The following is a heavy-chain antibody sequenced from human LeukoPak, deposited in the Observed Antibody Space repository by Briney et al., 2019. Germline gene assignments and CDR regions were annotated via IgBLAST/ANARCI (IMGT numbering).Heavy chain of an antibody. CDR2: ICSSGSTI. J-gene: IGHJ4*02. Sequence: PGGSLRLSCAASGFTLSDYYMSWMPQAPGKGLVCVSYICSSGSTIYYADSVKGRFTISRDNAKTSLYLQMNSLRAEDTAVYYCARDTTYYYDSSGYLGYWGQGTLVTVSS. CDR3: ARDTTYYYDSSGYLGY. D-gene: IGHD3-22*01. CDR1: GFTLSDYY. V-gene: IGHV3-11*04.